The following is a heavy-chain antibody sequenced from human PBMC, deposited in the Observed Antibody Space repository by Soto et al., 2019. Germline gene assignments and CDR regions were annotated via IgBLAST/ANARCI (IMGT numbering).Heavy chain of an antibody. CDR2: IYYSGST. CDR3: ARHFSPGGFDP. CDR1: GDSISNSY. Sequence: SETLSLTCSVSGDSISNSYWAWIRQPPGKGLEWIGYIYYSGSTNYNPSLKSRVTISVDTSKNQFSLKLSSVTAADTAVYYCARHFSPGGFDPWGQGTLVTVSS. V-gene: IGHV4-59*01. D-gene: IGHD3-3*02. J-gene: IGHJ5*02.